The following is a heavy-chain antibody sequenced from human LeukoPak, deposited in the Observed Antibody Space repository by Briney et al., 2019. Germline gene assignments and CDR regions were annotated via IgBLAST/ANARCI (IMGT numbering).Heavy chain of an antibody. CDR3: ARDQYYYDSSGYNY. CDR1: GFTFSSYG. D-gene: IGHD3-22*01. V-gene: IGHV3-33*01. J-gene: IGHJ4*02. CDR2: IWYDGSNK. Sequence: GRSLRLSCAASGFTFSSYGMHWVRQAPGKGLEWVAVIWYDGSNKYYADSVKGRFTISRDNFKNTLYLQMNSLRAEDTAVYYCARDQYYYDSSGYNYWGQGTLVTVSS.